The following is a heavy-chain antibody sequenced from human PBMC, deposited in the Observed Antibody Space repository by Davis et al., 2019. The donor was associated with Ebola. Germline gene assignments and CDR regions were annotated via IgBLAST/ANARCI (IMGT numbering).Heavy chain of an antibody. CDR3: ASTTSMESTYFYYYALDV. CDR1: GYAFSSHY. D-gene: IGHD2-21*01. V-gene: IGHV1-46*01. J-gene: IGHJ6*02. Sequence: AASVKVSCKASGYAFSSHYMHWVRQAPGHGLEWMGISNPIGGASYAQKFQGRVTLTTDTSRSTAYMELRSLRSDDTAVYFCASTTSMESTYFYYYALDVWGQGTTVTVSS. CDR2: SNPIGGA.